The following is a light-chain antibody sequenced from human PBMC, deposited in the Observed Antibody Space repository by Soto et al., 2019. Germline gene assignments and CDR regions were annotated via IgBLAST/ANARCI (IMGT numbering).Light chain of an antibody. V-gene: IGKV3-20*01. CDR1: QSVSSSY. Sequence: EIVLTQSPGTLSLSPGERAIVSCRASQSVSSSYLAWYQQKPGQAPRLLIYGASSRATGIPDRFSGSGSGTDFTLTISRLEPEDFAVYYCQQYGSSPWTFGQGTKV. J-gene: IGKJ1*01. CDR2: GAS. CDR3: QQYGSSPWT.